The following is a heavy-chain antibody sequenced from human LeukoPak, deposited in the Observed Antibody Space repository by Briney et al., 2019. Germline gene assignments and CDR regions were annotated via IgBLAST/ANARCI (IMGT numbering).Heavy chain of an antibody. V-gene: IGHV4-31*03. CDR1: GACISSGGYY. CDR2: IYYSGST. D-gene: IGHD4-23*01. J-gene: IGHJ4*02. Sequence: SETLSLTCTVSGACISSGGYYWTWIRQHPGKGPEWIGYIYYSGSTYFNPSLKTRATMSVDTSKNQFSLKLSSVTAADTAVYYCARGHDGGLGYWGQGTLVTVSS. CDR3: ARGHDGGLGY.